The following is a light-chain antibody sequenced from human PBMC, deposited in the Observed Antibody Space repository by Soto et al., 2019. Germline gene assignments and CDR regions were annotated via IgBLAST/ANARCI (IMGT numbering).Light chain of an antibody. CDR3: ISYTGSDTSYV. Sequence: QSALTQPASVSGSPGQSITISCTGNSSDVGSYNYVAWYQQFPGKTPKLMIYEVRNRPSGVSSRFSGSKSGNTASLTISGLQAEDEADYYCISYTGSDTSYVFGTGTKLTVL. CDR2: EVR. J-gene: IGLJ1*01. CDR1: SSDVGSYNY. V-gene: IGLV2-14*01.